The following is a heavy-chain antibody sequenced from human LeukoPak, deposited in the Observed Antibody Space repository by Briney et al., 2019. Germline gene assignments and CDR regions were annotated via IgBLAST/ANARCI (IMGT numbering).Heavy chain of an antibody. V-gene: IGHV3-21*01. CDR2: ITSSSYI. Sequence: GGSLRLSCAASGFTFSTYTMNWVRQAAGKGLEWVSCITSSSYIYYSDSVKGRFTISRDDAKKSLYLQMNSLRAEDTAVYYCARDTNYYDSSGYYSGSDFDHWGQGTLVTVSS. D-gene: IGHD3-22*01. CDR3: ARDTNYYDSSGYYSGSDFDH. J-gene: IGHJ4*02. CDR1: GFTFSTYT.